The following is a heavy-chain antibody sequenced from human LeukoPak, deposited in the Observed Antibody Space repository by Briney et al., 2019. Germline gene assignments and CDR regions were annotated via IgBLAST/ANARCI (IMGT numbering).Heavy chain of an antibody. CDR3: ASASGSYQLTSNWFDP. CDR1: GGTFSSYA. J-gene: IGHJ5*02. CDR2: IIPIFGTA. Sequence: ASVTVSCKASGGTFSSYAISWVRQAPGQGLEWMGGIIPIFGTANYAQKFQGRVTITADKSTSTAYMELSSLRSEDTAVYYCASASGSYQLTSNWFDPWGQGTLVTVSS. V-gene: IGHV1-69*06. D-gene: IGHD1-26*01.